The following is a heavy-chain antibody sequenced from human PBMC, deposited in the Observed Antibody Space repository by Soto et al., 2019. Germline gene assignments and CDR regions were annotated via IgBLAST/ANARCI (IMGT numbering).Heavy chain of an antibody. CDR3: LNGDYY. Sequence: EEQLVESGGGLVQPGGSLRLSCAASGFSFSTHYMNWVRQTPGKGLEWVSYINRDSTFIKYADSVKGRFTISRDNARNSLSLQMNSLRAEDTAVYYCLNGDYYVGPGTLVTVSS. CDR1: GFSFSTHY. V-gene: IGHV3-48*01. D-gene: IGHD3-16*01. CDR2: INRDSTFI. J-gene: IGHJ4*02.